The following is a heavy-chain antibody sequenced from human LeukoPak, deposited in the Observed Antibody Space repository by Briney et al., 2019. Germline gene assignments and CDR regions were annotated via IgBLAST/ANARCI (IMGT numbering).Heavy chain of an antibody. D-gene: IGHD1-7*01. CDR2: ISSSSSYI. CDR1: GFTFSSYS. Sequence: NPGGSLRLSCAASGFTFSSYSMNWVRQAPGKGLEWVSSISSSSSYIYYAVSVKGRFTISRDNAKNSLYLQMNSLRAEDTAVYYCASLTGTGYFDYWGQGTLVTVSS. V-gene: IGHV3-21*01. CDR3: ASLTGTGYFDY. J-gene: IGHJ4*02.